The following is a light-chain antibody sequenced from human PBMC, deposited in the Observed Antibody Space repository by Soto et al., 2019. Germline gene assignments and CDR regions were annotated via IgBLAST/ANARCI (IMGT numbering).Light chain of an antibody. CDR3: AAWDDSLNGHVV. CDR2: NDN. V-gene: IGLV1-44*01. Sequence: QSVLTQPPSASGTTGQRVTISCSGSSSNIGSNTVNWYQQISGTAPKLLIYNDNQRPSGVPDRFSGSKSGTSGSLAISGLQSEDEGDYYCAAWDDSLNGHVVFGGGTKLTVL. J-gene: IGLJ2*01. CDR1: SSNIGSNT.